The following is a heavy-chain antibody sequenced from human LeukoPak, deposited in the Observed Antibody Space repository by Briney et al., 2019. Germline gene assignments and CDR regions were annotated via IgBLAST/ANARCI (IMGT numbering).Heavy chain of an antibody. CDR1: GFTFSDYN. V-gene: IGHV3-11*01. Sequence: GGSLRLSCAASGFTFSDYNMNWVRQAPGKGLEWVSYITNGGSTIHHADSVKGRFTISRDNAKKTLYLQMNSLRAEDTAVYYCARSIGLTGGGVDVWGQGTTVTASS. CDR3: ARSIGLTGGGVDV. J-gene: IGHJ6*02. CDR2: ITNGGSTI. D-gene: IGHD3-9*01.